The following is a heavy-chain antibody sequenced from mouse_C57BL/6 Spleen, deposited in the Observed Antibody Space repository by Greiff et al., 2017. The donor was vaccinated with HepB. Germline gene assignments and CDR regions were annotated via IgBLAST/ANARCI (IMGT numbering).Heavy chain of an antibody. CDR1: GYAFSSYW. J-gene: IGHJ2*01. V-gene: IGHV1-80*01. D-gene: IGHD1-1*01. CDR2: IYPGDGDT. Sequence: VQLQESGAELVKPGASVKISCKASGYAFSSYWMNWVKQRPGKGLEWIGQIYPGDGDTNYNGKFKGKATLTADKSSSTAYMQVSSLTSEDSAVYFCARGDYYGSSAHSDYWGQGTTLTVSS. CDR3: ARGDYYGSSAHSDY.